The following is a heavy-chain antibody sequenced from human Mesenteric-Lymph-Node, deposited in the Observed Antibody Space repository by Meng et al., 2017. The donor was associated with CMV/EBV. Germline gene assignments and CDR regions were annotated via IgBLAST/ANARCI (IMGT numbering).Heavy chain of an antibody. CDR1: GFSFSSYG. CDR2: IRFDGGNK. D-gene: IGHD1-26*01. J-gene: IGHJ4*02. Sequence: VERVGSGGGWGQPGGPLGLSCAASGFSFSSYGMHWVRQAPGKGLEWVAFIRFDGGNKEYVDSVKGRFTISRDNSKITLYLQMNSLRTEDTAVYYCAKEGPSGSYRPAAGFFDYWGQGTLVTVSS. CDR3: AKEGPSGSYRPAAGFFDY. V-gene: IGHV3-30*02.